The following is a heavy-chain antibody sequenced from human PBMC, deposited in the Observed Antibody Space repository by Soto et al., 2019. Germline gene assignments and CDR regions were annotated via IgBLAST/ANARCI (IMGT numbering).Heavy chain of an antibody. D-gene: IGHD2-2*01. V-gene: IGHV1-2*02. CDR2: INPNSGGT. CDR1: GYTFTGYY. Sequence: QVQLVQSGAEVKKPGASVKVSCKASGYTFTGYYMHWVRQAPGQGLEWMGWINPNSGGTNYAQKFQGRVTMTRDTSISTAYMELSRLRSDDTAVYYCAREGLVVPAVRDAFDIWGQGTMVTVSS. J-gene: IGHJ3*02. CDR3: AREGLVVPAVRDAFDI.